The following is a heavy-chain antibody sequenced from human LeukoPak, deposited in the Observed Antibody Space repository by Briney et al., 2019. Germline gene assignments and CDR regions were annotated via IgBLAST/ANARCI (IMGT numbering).Heavy chain of an antibody. CDR1: GFTFSSYS. CDR2: ISSSSSYK. CDR3: ARDKSSMELERRRDY. D-gene: IGHD1-1*01. J-gene: IGHJ4*02. V-gene: IGHV3-21*01. Sequence: SGGSLRLSCAASGFTFSSYSMNWVRQAPGKGLEWVSSISSSSSYKYYADSVKGRFTISRDNAKNSLYLQMNSLRAEDTAVYYCARDKSSMELERRRDYWGQGTLVTVSS.